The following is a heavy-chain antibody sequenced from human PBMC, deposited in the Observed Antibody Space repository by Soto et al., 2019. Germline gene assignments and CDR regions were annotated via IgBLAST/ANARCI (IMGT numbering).Heavy chain of an antibody. Sequence: APVEVSWKASGDTFNSFDINWVRQANGQGLEWMGWMSPNTGNTGYAQKFQGRVTMTTNTSITTAYMELSSLTSEDTAVYYCATGRKDYYYSPGYLVDFWGQGTLVTVSS. V-gene: IGHV1-8*01. D-gene: IGHD3-22*01. CDR1: GDTFNSFD. CDR2: MSPNTGNT. J-gene: IGHJ4*02. CDR3: ATGRKDYYYSPGYLVDF.